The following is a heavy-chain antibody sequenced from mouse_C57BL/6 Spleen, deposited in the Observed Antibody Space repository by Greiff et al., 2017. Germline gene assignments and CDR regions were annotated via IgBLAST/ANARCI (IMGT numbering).Heavy chain of an antibody. J-gene: IGHJ4*01. CDR3: ARDYYGSSYEEGYYYAMDY. CDR2: IYPGSGNT. CDR1: GYTFTDYY. Sequence: VKLMESGAELVRPGASVKLSCKASGYTFTDYYINWVKQRPGQGLEWIARIYPGSGNTYYNEKFKGKATLTAEKSSSTAYMQLSSLTSEDSAVYFCARDYYGSSYEEGYYYAMDYWGQGTSVTVSS. V-gene: IGHV1-76*01. D-gene: IGHD1-1*01.